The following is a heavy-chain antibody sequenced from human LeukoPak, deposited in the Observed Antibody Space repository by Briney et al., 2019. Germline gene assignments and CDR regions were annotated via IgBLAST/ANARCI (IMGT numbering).Heavy chain of an antibody. V-gene: IGHV1-69*05. Sequence: ASVKVSCKASGGTFSSYAISWVRQAPGQGLEWMGGIIPIFGTANYAQKFQGRVTITTDESTSTAYMELSSLRSEDTAVYYCARGLWYYDYVWGSYRYTLYDFWGQGTLVTVSS. CDR3: ARGLWYYDYVWGSYRYTLYDF. CDR2: IIPIFGTA. D-gene: IGHD3-16*02. CDR1: GGTFSSYA. J-gene: IGHJ4*02.